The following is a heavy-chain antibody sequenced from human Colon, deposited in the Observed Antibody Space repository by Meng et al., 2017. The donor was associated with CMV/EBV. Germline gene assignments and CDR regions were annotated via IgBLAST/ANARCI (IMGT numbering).Heavy chain of an antibody. V-gene: IGHV3-74*01. J-gene: IGHJ6*02. CDR3: ARDLAPAGDDYYYGMDV. Sequence: GESLKISCAASGFTFSNYWMHWVRQAPGKGLLWVSQINHDGTHTVYADSVKGRFSITRDNAKNTLYLQMDSLRDEDTALYHCARDLAPAGDDYYYGMDVWGQGTTVTVSS. CDR1: GFTFSNYW. D-gene: IGHD6-13*01. CDR2: INHDGTHT.